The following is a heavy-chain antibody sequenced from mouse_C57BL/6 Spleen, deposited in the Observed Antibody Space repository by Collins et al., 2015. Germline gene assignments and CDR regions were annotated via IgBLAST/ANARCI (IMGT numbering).Heavy chain of an antibody. D-gene: IGHD4-1*02. CDR3: ARMVNWVYWYFDV. V-gene: IGHV2-2*02. J-gene: IGHJ1*01. CDR2: IWSGGST. Sequence: VQLKQSGPGLVQPSQSLSITCTVSGFSLTSYGVHWVRQSPGKGLEWLGVIWSGGSTDYNAAFISRLSISKDNSKSQVFFKMNSLQANDTAIYYCARMVNWVYWYFDVWGAGTTVTVSS. CDR1: GFSLTSYG.